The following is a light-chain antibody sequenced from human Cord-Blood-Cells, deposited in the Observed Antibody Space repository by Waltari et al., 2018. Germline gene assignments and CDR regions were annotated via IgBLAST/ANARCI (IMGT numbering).Light chain of an antibody. J-gene: IGLJ3*02. CDR1: SSNLGAGYD. CDR2: GNS. V-gene: IGLV1-40*01. Sequence: QSVLTQPPSVSGAPGQRVTIPCTGSSSNLGAGYDVPWYPQLPGTAPKLLIYGNSNRPSGVPDRFSGSKSGTSASLAITGLQAEDETDYYCQSYDSSLSGSVFGGGTKLTVL. CDR3: QSYDSSLSGSV.